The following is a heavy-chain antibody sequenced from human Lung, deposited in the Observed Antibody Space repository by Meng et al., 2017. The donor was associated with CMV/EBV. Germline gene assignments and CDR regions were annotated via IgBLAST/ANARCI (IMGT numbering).Heavy chain of an antibody. CDR2: MSYDGSDR. D-gene: IGHD3-3*01. V-gene: IGHV3-30*09. CDR1: GFRFSDYA. Sequence: GGSLRLXCAGSGFRFSDYAVHWVRQAPGKGLEWVAVMSYDGSDRYYADSVKGRFAISRDSSKTMIYLQMNSLTPEDTAVDYCARDRADETIFGVVTGFFDWWXQGTXVTVSS. CDR3: ARDRADETIFGVVTGFFDW. J-gene: IGHJ4*02.